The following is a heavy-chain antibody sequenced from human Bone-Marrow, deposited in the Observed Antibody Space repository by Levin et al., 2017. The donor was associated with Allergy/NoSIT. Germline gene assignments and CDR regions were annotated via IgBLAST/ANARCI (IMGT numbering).Heavy chain of an antibody. J-gene: IGHJ6*03. CDR1: GGSISSGRYY. CDR2: IYTTGST. V-gene: IGHV4-61*02. CDR3: ARDRLASLYYYSMDV. Sequence: SETLSLTCSVSGGSISSGRYYFTWVRQSAGKGLEWIGRIYTTGSTNYSPSLESRVTISRDTFKKEVYLTLSSVTAADTAVYYCARDRLASLYYYSMDVWGRGTTVIVSS.